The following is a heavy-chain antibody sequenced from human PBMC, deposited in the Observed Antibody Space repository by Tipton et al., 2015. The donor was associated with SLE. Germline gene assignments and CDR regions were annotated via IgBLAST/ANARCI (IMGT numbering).Heavy chain of an antibody. V-gene: IGHV3-11*06. J-gene: IGHJ4*02. D-gene: IGHD2-2*01. CDR3: ARDPAVRVVPAAIEMAYYFDY. CDR1: GFTFSDYY. Sequence: SLRLSCAASGFTFSDYYMSWIRQAPGKGLEWVSYISSSSSYIYYADSVKGRFTISRDNAKNSLYLQMNSLRAEDTAVYYCARDPAVRVVPAAIEMAYYFDYWGQGTLVTVSS. CDR2: ISSSSSYI.